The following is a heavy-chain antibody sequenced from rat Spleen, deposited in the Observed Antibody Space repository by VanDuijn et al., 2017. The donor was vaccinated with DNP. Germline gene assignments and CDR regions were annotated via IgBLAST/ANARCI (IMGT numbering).Heavy chain of an antibody. D-gene: IGHD1-2*01. CDR1: GFPFSNYG. Sequence: EVQLLESGGGLVQPGRSLKLSCAASGFPFSNYGMAWVRQTPTKGLEWVAYISTGGGNTYYRDTVKGRFTISRDNAKNTQYLQMDSLRSENTATYYGARLPWGSSYILGFAYWGQGTLVTVSS. J-gene: IGHJ3*01. CDR3: ARLPWGSSYILGFAY. V-gene: IGHV5S14*01. CDR2: ISTGGGNT.